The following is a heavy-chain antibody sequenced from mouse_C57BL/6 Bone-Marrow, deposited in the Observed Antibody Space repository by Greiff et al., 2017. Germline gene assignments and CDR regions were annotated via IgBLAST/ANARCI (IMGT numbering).Heavy chain of an antibody. J-gene: IGHJ2*01. D-gene: IGHD1-2*01. CDR1: GYTFTSYW. CDR3: ARPITTRDYFDY. V-gene: IGHV1-64*01. CDR2: IHPNSGST. Sequence: QVQLQQPGAELVKPGASVKLSCKASGYTFTSYWMHWVKQRPGQGLEWIGMIHPNSGSTNYNEKFKSKATLTVDKSSSTAYMQLSSLTSEDSAVYYCARPITTRDYFDYWRQGTTLTVSS.